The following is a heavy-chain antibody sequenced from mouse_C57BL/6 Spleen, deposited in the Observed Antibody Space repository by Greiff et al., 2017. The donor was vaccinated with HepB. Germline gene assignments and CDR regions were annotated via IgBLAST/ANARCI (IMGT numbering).Heavy chain of an antibody. J-gene: IGHJ2*01. CDR1: GFTFSDYY. V-gene: IGHV5-16*01. CDR2: INYDGSST. Sequence: EVQRVESEGGLVQPGSSMKLSCTASGFTFSDYYMAWVRQVPEKGLEWVANINYDGSSTYYLDSLKSRFIISRDNAKNILYLQMSSLKSEDTATYYCARAIYYGNYYFDYWGQGTTLTVSS. CDR3: ARAIYYGNYYFDY. D-gene: IGHD2-1*01.